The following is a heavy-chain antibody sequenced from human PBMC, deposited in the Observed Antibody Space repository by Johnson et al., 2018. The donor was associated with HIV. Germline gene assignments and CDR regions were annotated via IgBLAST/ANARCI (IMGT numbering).Heavy chain of an antibody. Sequence: QVQLVESGGGMVRPGGSLRLSCAASGFTFDDYGMSWVRQAPGQGLEWVSVLYSGGNTYYADSVRGRFTISRDTSKNTLYLQMNSLRAGDTAVYFCSKEVIWGQGTMVTVSS. CDR2: LYSGGNT. V-gene: IGHV3-NL1*01. CDR1: GFTFDDYG. J-gene: IGHJ3*02. CDR3: SKEVI.